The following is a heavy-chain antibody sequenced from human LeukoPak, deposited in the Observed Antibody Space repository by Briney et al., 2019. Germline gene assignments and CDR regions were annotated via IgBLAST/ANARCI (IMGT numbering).Heavy chain of an antibody. CDR3: AKVLYYDSSGAYYFDY. Sequence: PGRSLRLSCAASGFTFDDYAMHWVRQAPGKGLEWVSGISWNSGSIGYADSVKGRFTISRDNAKNSLYLQMNSLRAEDTALYYCAKVLYYDSSGAYYFDYWGQGTLVTVSS. CDR1: GFTFDDYA. CDR2: ISWNSGSI. J-gene: IGHJ4*02. D-gene: IGHD3-22*01. V-gene: IGHV3-9*01.